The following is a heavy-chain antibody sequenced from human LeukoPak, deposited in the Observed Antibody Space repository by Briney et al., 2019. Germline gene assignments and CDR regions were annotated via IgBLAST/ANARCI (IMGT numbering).Heavy chain of an antibody. CDR3: ARDQGYSSGWFFDY. D-gene: IGHD6-19*01. CDR1: GFTFSSYA. J-gene: IGHJ4*02. CDR2: ISGSGGST. V-gene: IGHV3-23*01. Sequence: GGSLRLSSAASGFTFSSYAMSWVRQAPGKGLEWVSAISGSGGSTYYADSVKGRFTISRDNSKNTLYLQMNSLRAEDTAVYYCARDQGYSSGWFFDYWGQGALVTVSS.